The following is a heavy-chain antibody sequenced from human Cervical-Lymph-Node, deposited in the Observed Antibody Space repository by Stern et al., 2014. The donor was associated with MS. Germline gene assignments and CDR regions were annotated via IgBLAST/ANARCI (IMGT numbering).Heavy chain of an antibody. J-gene: IGHJ3*01. Sequence: VQLQQWGAGLLRPSETLSLTCAVQGASFSDNYWSWIRQTPGKGLEWIGELNSIGATHYNPSFMSRATLSVAPPRNQFSLKLSSLTAADTAMYYCARERKVERSSRLLVSFDVWGQGTLVTVSS. V-gene: IGHV4-34*01. CDR3: ARERKVERSSRLLVSFDV. D-gene: IGHD1-1*01. CDR2: LNSIGAT. CDR1: GASFSDNY.